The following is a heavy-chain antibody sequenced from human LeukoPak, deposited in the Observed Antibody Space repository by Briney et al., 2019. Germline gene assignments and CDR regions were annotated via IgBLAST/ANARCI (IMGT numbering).Heavy chain of an antibody. CDR3: ARGGGAYAFDY. CDR2: IYSSGST. Sequence: PSETLSLTCTVSGDSISNYYWNWIRQPAGKGLEWIGRIYSSGSTNYNPSLKSRGTMSVDISKKQFSLKLSSVTAADTAVYYCARGGGAYAFDYWGRGTLVTVSS. V-gene: IGHV4-4*07. CDR1: GDSISNYY. J-gene: IGHJ4*02. D-gene: IGHD4-23*01.